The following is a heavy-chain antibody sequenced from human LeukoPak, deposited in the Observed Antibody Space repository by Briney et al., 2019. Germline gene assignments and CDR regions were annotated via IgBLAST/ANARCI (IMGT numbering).Heavy chain of an antibody. D-gene: IGHD1-1*01. CDR1: GSSFTTYY. Sequence: GESLKISCRTSGSSFTTYYIGWVRQMPGKGLEWMGIIYHGDAETRYTPSFPGQVTISADKSITTAYLQWSSLQASDTAMYDCARLWNEGPPDYWGQGTLVTVS. CDR3: ARLWNEGPPDY. J-gene: IGHJ4*02. CDR2: IYHGDAET. V-gene: IGHV5-51*01.